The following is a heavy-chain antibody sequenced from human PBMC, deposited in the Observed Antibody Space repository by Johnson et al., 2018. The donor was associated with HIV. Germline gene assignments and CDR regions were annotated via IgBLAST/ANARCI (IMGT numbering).Heavy chain of an antibody. J-gene: IGHJ3*02. Sequence: VQLVESGGGVVQPGGSLRLSCAASGFTFSSYGMHCVRQAPGKGLEWVAFIRYDGSNKYYADSVKGRFTISRDNSKNTLYLQMNSLRAEDTAVYYCAKVKLELRYGAFDIWGQGTMVTVSS. D-gene: IGHD1-7*01. CDR1: GFTFSSYG. CDR3: AKVKLELRYGAFDI. CDR2: IRYDGSNK. V-gene: IGHV3-30*02.